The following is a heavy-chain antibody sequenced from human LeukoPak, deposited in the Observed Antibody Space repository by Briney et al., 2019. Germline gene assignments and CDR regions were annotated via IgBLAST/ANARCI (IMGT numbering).Heavy chain of an antibody. J-gene: IGHJ4*02. V-gene: IGHV1-8*03. Sequence: ASLKVSCTASGYTFTSYDINWVRQATGQGLEWMGWMNPNSGNTGYAQKFQGRVTITRNTSISTAYMELSSLRSEDTAVYYCARGQVHGVQGVGFDYWGQGTLVTVSS. CDR1: GYTFTSYD. CDR3: ARGQVHGVQGVGFDY. D-gene: IGHD3-10*01. CDR2: MNPNSGNT.